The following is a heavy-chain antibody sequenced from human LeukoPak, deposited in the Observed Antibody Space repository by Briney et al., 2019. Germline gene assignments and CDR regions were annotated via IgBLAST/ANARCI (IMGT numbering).Heavy chain of an antibody. CDR1: GGSISSSSYY. V-gene: IGHV4-39*01. J-gene: IGHJ4*02. Sequence: SETLSLTCTVSGGSISSSSYYWGWIRQPPGKGLEWLGSIYYSGSTYYNPSLKSRVTISVDTSKNQFSLKLSSVTAADTAVYYCARPLRYFDWLLFDYWGQGTLVTVSS. CDR3: ARPLRYFDWLLFDY. CDR2: IYYSGST. D-gene: IGHD3-9*01.